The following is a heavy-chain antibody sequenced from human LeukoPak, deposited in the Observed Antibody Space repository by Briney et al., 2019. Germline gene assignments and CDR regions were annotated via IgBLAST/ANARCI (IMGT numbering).Heavy chain of an antibody. J-gene: IGHJ4*02. V-gene: IGHV3-11*04. D-gene: IGHD3-22*01. CDR3: ARDTYYYDSSLFDY. CDR1: GFTFSDYY. Sequence: GGSLRLSCAASGFTFSDYYMSWIRQAPGKGLEWVSYISSSGSTIYYADSVKGRFTISRDNAKNSLYLQMNSLRAEDTAVYYCARDTYYYDSSLFDYWGQGTLVTVSS. CDR2: ISSSGSTI.